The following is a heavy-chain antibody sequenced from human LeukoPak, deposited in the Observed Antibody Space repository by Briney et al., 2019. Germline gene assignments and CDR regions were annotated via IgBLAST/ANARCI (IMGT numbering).Heavy chain of an antibody. Sequence: PSETLSLTCTVSGGSISSYNWSWIRQPPGKGLEWIGYIYYSGSTNYNPSLKSRVTISVDTSKNQFSLKLSSVTAADTAVYYCARSFDSSGREYFQHWGQGTLVIVSS. V-gene: IGHV4-59*01. J-gene: IGHJ1*01. CDR1: GGSISSYN. CDR2: IYYSGST. CDR3: ARSFDSSGREYFQH. D-gene: IGHD3-22*01.